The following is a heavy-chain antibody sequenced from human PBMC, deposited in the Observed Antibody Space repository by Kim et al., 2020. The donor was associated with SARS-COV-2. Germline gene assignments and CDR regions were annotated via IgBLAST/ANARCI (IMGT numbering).Heavy chain of an antibody. V-gene: IGHV1-2*04. Sequence: ASVKVSCKASGYTFTGYYMHWVRQAPGQGLEWMGWINPNSGGTNYAQKFQGWVTMTRDTSISTAYMELSRLRSDDTAVYYCARGGPYSGYDSSSWYYYGMDVWGQGTTVTVSS. CDR2: INPNSGGT. D-gene: IGHD5-12*01. CDR3: ARGGPYSGYDSSSWYYYGMDV. J-gene: IGHJ6*02. CDR1: GYTFTGYY.